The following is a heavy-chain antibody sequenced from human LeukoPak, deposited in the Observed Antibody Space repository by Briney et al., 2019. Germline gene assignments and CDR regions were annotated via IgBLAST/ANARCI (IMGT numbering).Heavy chain of an antibody. D-gene: IGHD1-14*01. V-gene: IGHV1-3*01. J-gene: IGHJ4*02. CDR1: GYTFTSYA. Sequence: ASVKVSCKASGYTFTSYAMHWVRQAPGQRLEWMGWINAGNGNTKYSQKFQGRVTITRDTSASTAYMELSSLRTEDTVVYYCAIVGGDRRAFDYWGQGTLVTVSS. CDR3: AIVGGDRRAFDY. CDR2: INAGNGNT.